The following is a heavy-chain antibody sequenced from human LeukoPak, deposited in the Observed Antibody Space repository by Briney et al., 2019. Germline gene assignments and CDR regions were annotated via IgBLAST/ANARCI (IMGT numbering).Heavy chain of an antibody. CDR1: GFTFSSYE. Sequence: GGSLRLSCAASGFTFSSYEMNWVRQAPGKGLEWVSSISSSSSYIYYADSVKGRFTISRDNAKNSLYLQMNSLRAEDTAVYYCARVLNSDFDYWGQGTLVTVSS. D-gene: IGHD3-10*01. CDR3: ARVLNSDFDY. V-gene: IGHV3-21*01. J-gene: IGHJ4*02. CDR2: ISSSSSYI.